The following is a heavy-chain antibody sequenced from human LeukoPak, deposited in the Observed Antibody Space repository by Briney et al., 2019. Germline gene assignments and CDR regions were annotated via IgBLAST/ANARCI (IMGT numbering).Heavy chain of an antibody. J-gene: IGHJ3*02. D-gene: IGHD3-22*01. Sequence: ASVKVSCKASGGTFSSYAISWVRQAPGQGLEWMGRIIPILGIANYAQKFQGRVTITADKSTSTAYMELSSLRSEDTAVYYCARPPNYYDSSGRPRDAFDIWGQGTMVTVSS. V-gene: IGHV1-69*04. CDR3: ARPPNYYDSSGRPRDAFDI. CDR2: IIPILGIA. CDR1: GGTFSSYA.